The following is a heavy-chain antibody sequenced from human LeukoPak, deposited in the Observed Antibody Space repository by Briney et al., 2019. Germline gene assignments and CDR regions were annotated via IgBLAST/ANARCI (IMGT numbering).Heavy chain of an antibody. V-gene: IGHV1-69*13. Sequence: GASVKVSCKASGGTFSSYAISWVRQAPGQGLEWMGGIIPIFGTANYAQKFQGRVTITADESTSTAYMELSSLRSEDTAVYYCARIRRLAFDIWGQGTMVTVSS. D-gene: IGHD5-12*01. J-gene: IGHJ3*02. CDR3: ARIRRLAFDI. CDR2: IIPIFGTA. CDR1: GGTFSSYA.